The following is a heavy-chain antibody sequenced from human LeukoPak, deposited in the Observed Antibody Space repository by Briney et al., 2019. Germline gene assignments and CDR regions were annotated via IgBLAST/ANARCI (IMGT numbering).Heavy chain of an antibody. J-gene: IGHJ5*02. V-gene: IGHV4-59*01. CDR2: IYYSGST. D-gene: IGHD4-23*01. Sequence: SETLSLTCTVSGGSISSYYWSWIRQPPGKGLEWIGYIYYSGSTNYNPSLKSRVTISVDTSKNQFSLKLSSVTAADTAVYYCARGTYGDNFRNWFDPWGQGTLVTVSS. CDR3: ARGTYGDNFRNWFDP. CDR1: GGSISSYY.